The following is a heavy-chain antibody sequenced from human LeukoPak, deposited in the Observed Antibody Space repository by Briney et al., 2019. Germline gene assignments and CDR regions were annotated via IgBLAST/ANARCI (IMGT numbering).Heavy chain of an antibody. CDR2: ISYDGSNK. J-gene: IGHJ4*02. V-gene: IGHV3-30-3*01. CDR3: VTSSSWYSYFDY. Sequence: PGRSLRLSCAASGFTFSSYAMHWVRQAPGKGLEWVAVISYDGSNKYYADSVKGRFTISRDNSKNTLYLQMNSLRAEDTAVYYCVTSSSWYSYFDYWGQGTLVTVSS. CDR1: GFTFSSYA. D-gene: IGHD6-13*01.